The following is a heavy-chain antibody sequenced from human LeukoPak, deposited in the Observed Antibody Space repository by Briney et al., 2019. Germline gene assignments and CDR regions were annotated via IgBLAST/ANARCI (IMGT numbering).Heavy chain of an antibody. V-gene: IGHV1-18*01. CDR2: ITTYNGNT. CDR1: GYTFNKYG. Sequence: ASVKVSCKASGYTFNKYGISWVRQAPGQGLEWMGWITTYNGNTNYAQKVQGRVTMTTDTSASTVYMELRSLRPDDTAVYYCARGPRAAADDYWGQGTLVTVSS. CDR3: ARGPRAAADDY. D-gene: IGHD6-13*01. J-gene: IGHJ4*02.